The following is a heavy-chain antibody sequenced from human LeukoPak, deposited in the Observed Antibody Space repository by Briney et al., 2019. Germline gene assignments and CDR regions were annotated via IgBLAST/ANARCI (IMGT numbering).Heavy chain of an antibody. Sequence: ASVKVSCKASGYTLTGYYMHWVRQAPGQGLEWMGWINPNSGGTNYAQKFQGRVTMTRGTSISTAYMGLSRPRSDDTAVYYCARFSIAARPPQDAFDIWGQGTMVTVSS. CDR2: INPNSGGT. CDR3: ARFSIAARPPQDAFDI. V-gene: IGHV1-2*02. J-gene: IGHJ3*02. CDR1: GYTLTGYY. D-gene: IGHD6-6*01.